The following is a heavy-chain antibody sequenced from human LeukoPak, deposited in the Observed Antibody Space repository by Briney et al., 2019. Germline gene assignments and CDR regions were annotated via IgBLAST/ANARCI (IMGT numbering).Heavy chain of an antibody. CDR2: ISGSGGST. Sequence: GGSLRLSCAVSGFTFSSSAMSWVRQGPGKGLEWVSAISGSGGSTYYADFVKGRFTISRDNSKNTLYLQMNSLRAEDTAVYYCAKEYCSGTSCYQVNYWGQGTLVTVSS. V-gene: IGHV3-23*01. J-gene: IGHJ4*02. CDR1: GFTFSSSA. D-gene: IGHD2-2*01. CDR3: AKEYCSGTSCYQVNY.